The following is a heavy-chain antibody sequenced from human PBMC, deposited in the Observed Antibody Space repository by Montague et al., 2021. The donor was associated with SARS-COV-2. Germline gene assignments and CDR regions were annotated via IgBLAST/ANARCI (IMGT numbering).Heavy chain of an antibody. D-gene: IGHD3-10*01. CDR2: MSYDGSNK. Sequence: SLRLSCAASGFTFSSYGMHWVRQAPGKGLEWVAVMSYDGSNKYYADSVKGRFTISRDNSKNTLYLQMNSLRVEDTAVYYCARDSYLSGFDYWDQGTLVTVSS. V-gene: IGHV3-30-3*01. CDR1: GFTFSSYG. J-gene: IGHJ4*02. CDR3: ARDSYLSGFDY.